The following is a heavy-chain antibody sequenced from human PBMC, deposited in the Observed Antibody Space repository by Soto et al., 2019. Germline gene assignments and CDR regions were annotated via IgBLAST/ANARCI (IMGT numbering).Heavy chain of an antibody. Sequence: QVQLVESGGGVVQPGRSLRLSCAASGFTFSSYGMHWVRQAPGKGLEWVAVIWYDGSNKYYADSVKGRFTISRDNSKNTLYRQMNSLRAEDTAVYYCAKTLEYSSSRYYYDGMDVWGQGTTVTVSS. CDR1: GFTFSSYG. CDR2: IWYDGSNK. J-gene: IGHJ6*02. D-gene: IGHD6-6*01. V-gene: IGHV3-33*06. CDR3: AKTLEYSSSRYYYDGMDV.